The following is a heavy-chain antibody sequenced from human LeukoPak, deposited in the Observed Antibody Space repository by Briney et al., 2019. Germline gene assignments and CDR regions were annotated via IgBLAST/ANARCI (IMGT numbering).Heavy chain of an antibody. CDR1: GFIFSSYS. CDR2: ISSSSSTI. V-gene: IGHV3-48*01. Sequence: PGGSLRLSCAASGFIFSSYSMNWVRQAPGKGLEWVSYISSSSSTIYYADSVKGRFTISRDTSKNTLYLQMNSLRAEDTAVYYCARLPTWEYDYWGQGTLVTVSS. D-gene: IGHD1-26*01. CDR3: ARLPTWEYDY. J-gene: IGHJ4*02.